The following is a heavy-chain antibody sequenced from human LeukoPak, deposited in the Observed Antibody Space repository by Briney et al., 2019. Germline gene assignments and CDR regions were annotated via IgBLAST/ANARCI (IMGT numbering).Heavy chain of an antibody. CDR1: GFTFSSYG. CDR3: AKTLRDSSGYYAAGN. Sequence: QPGGSLRLSCAASGFTFSSYGMHWVRQAPGKGLEWVAFIRYDGNNKQYADSVKGRFTISRDDSKNTLYLQMNSLRAEDTAMYYCAKTLRDSSGYYAAGNWGQGTLVTVSS. V-gene: IGHV3-30*02. D-gene: IGHD3-22*01. CDR2: IRYDGNNK. J-gene: IGHJ4*02.